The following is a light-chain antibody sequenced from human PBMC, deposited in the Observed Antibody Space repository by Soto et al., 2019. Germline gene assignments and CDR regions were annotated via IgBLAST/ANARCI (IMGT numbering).Light chain of an antibody. CDR2: DVF. V-gene: IGLV2-11*02. Sequence: QSALTQPRSVSGSAGQSVTISCTGSSSDIAGYDYVSWYQQRPGEAPILSIYDVFKRPLGVPDRFSGSKSGNTASLTISGLQPEDEVDYFCCSAASTSGVFCVGTKLKVL. CDR1: SSDIAGYDY. CDR3: CSAASTSGV. J-gene: IGLJ3*02.